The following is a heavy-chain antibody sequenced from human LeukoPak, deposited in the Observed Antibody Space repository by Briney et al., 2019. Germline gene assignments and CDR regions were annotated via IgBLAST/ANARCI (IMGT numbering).Heavy chain of an antibody. CDR3: AKNGDRGAYCSGGSCYPYFYYYMDV. V-gene: IGHV3-23*01. J-gene: IGHJ6*03. Sequence: GGSLRLSCTASGFTFNNYAMTWVRQAPGKGLEWVSAINTSGGSTYYADSVKGRFTISRDNSKNTLYLQMNSLRAEDTAIYYCAKNGDRGAYCSGGSCYPYFYYYMDVWGKGTTVTISS. D-gene: IGHD2-15*01. CDR2: INTSGGST. CDR1: GFTFNNYA.